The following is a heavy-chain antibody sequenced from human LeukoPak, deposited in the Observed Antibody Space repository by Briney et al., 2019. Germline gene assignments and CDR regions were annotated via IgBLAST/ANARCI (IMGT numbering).Heavy chain of an antibody. D-gene: IGHD2-2*02. CDR3: ARERRYCSSTSCYTYAFDI. CDR1: GYTFTSYD. CDR2: MNPNSGNT. J-gene: IGHJ3*02. Sequence: ASVKVSCKASGYTFTSYDINWVRQATGQGLEWMGWMNPNSGNTGYAQKFQGRVTMTRNTSISTAYMELSSLRSEDTAVYYCARERRYCSSTSCYTYAFDIWGQGTMVTVSS. V-gene: IGHV1-8*01.